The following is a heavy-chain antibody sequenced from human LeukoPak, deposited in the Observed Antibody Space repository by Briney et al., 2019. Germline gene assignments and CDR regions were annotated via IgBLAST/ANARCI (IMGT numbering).Heavy chain of an antibody. CDR3: ARESIAVVPAAIVNY. CDR1: GFTFSSYA. D-gene: IGHD2-2*01. J-gene: IGHJ4*02. Sequence: GRSLRLSCAASGFTFSSYAMHWVRQAPGKGLEWVAVISYDGSNKYYADSVKGRFTISRDNSKNTLYLQMNSLRAEDTAVYYCARESIAVVPAAIVNYWGQGTLVIVSS. CDR2: ISYDGSNK. V-gene: IGHV3-30*01.